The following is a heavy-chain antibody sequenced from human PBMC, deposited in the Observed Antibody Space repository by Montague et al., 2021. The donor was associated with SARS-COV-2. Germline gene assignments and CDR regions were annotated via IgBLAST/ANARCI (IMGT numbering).Heavy chain of an antibody. CDR1: GGSLSGYY. D-gene: IGHD7-27*01. V-gene: IGHV4-34*01. J-gene: IGHJ5*02. CDR2: IYYSGNT. Sequence: SETLSLTCAVYGGSLSGYYWSWIRQPPGEGLEWIGNIYYSGNTNYNPSLKSRVTISVDTSKNHFSLRLSSVTAADTAVYYCARSGGWGIFDPWGQGTLVTVSS. CDR3: ARSGGWGIFDP.